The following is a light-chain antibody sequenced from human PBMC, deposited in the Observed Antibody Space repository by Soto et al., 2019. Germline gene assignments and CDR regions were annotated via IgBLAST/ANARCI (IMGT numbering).Light chain of an antibody. J-gene: IGLJ1*01. CDR1: SSDVGSYNL. CDR3: GSYAVSSTNV. CDR2: EVS. Sequence: QSALTQPASVSGSPGQSITISCTGTSSDVGSYNLVSWYQQHPGKAPKLVIYEVSKRPSGVSNRFSGSKSGNTASLTISGLQAEDEADYYGGSYAVSSTNVFGTGTKVTVL. V-gene: IGLV2-23*02.